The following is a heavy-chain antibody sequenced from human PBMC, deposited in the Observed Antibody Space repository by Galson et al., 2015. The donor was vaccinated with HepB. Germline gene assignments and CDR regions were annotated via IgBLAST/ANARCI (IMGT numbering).Heavy chain of an antibody. D-gene: IGHD3-22*01. J-gene: IGHJ4*02. CDR3: AKAGPRGSGYYFYFDY. V-gene: IGHV3-23*01. CDR2: ISGSGDYT. Sequence: SLRLSCAASGFTFSTNAMSWVRQAPGKGLEWVSGISGSGDYTYYTDSVKGRFIISRDKSRNTLYLQMNSLRADDTAVYYCAKAGPRGSGYYFYFDYWGQGTLVTVSS. CDR1: GFTFSTNA.